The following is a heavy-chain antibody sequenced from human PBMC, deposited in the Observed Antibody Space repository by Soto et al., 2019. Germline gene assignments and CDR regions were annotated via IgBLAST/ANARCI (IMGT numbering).Heavy chain of an antibody. V-gene: IGHV4-31*03. CDR3: ARGVVLYSYYFDY. CDR2: IYYSGST. D-gene: IGHD3-3*01. J-gene: IGHJ4*02. Sequence: SETLSLTCTVSGGSISSGGYYWSWIRQHPGKGLEWIGYIYYSGSTYYNPSLKSRVTISVDTSKNQFSLKLSSVTAADTAVYYCARGVVLYSYYFDYWGQGTLVTVSS. CDR1: GGSISSGGYY.